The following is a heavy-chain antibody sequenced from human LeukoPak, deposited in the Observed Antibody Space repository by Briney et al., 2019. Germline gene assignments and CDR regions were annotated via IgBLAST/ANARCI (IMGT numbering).Heavy chain of an antibody. D-gene: IGHD6-19*01. J-gene: IGHJ4*02. CDR1: GGSFSGYC. CDR2: INHSGST. V-gene: IGHV4-34*01. Sequence: PSETLSLTCAVYGGSFSGYCWSWIRQPPGKGLEWIGEINHSGSTNYNPSLKSRVTISVDTSKNQFSLKLSSVTAADTAVYYCARGGSSGWYFNLRGLNYWGQGTLVTVSS. CDR3: ARGGSSGWYFNLRGLNY.